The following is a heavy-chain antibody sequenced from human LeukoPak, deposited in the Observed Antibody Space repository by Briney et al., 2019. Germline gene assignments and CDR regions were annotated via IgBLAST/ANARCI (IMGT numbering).Heavy chain of an antibody. CDR3: ARGFESRLGDAFDI. D-gene: IGHD3-9*01. V-gene: IGHV1-2*02. Sequence: ASVKVSCKDSEYTFTGYYMHWVRQAPGQGLEWMGWINPNSGGTNYAQKFQGRVTMTRDTSISTAYMELSRLRSDDTAVYYCARGFESRLGDAFDIWGQGTMVTVSS. CDR1: EYTFTGYY. J-gene: IGHJ3*02. CDR2: INPNSGGT.